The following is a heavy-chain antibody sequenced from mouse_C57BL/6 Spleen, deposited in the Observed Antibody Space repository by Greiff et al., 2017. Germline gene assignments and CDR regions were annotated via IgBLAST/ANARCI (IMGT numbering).Heavy chain of an antibody. Sequence: EVKLEESGPGMVKPSQSLSLTCTVTGYSITSGYDWHWIRHFPGNKLEWMGYISYSGSTNYNPSLKSRISITHDTSKNHFFLKLNSVTTEDTATYYCARDRGYGSSHWYFDVWGTGTTVTVSS. V-gene: IGHV3-1*01. CDR2: ISYSGST. J-gene: IGHJ1*03. CDR1: GYSITSGYD. CDR3: ARDRGYGSSHWYFDV. D-gene: IGHD1-1*01.